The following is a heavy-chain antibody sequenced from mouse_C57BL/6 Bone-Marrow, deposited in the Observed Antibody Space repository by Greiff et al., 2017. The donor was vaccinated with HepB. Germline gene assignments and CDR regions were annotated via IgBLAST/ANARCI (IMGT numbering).Heavy chain of an antibody. J-gene: IGHJ3*01. CDR2: ISYDGSN. V-gene: IGHV3-6*01. CDR1: GYSITSGYY. D-gene: IGHD2-3*01. CDR3: ARSRWLLRFAY. Sequence: EVQLQESGPGLVKPSQSLSLTCSVTGYSITSGYYWNWIRQFPGNKLEWMGYISYDGSNNYNPSLKNLISITRDTSKNQFFLKLNSVTTEDTATYYCARSRWLLRFAYWGQGTLVTVSA.